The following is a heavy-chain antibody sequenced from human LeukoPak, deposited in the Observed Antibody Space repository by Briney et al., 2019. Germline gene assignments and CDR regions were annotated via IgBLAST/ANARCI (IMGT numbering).Heavy chain of an antibody. V-gene: IGHV1-2*02. Sequence: ASVKVSCKASGYTFTGYYMHWVRQAPGQGLEWMGWINPNSGGTNYAQKFQGRVTMTRDTSISTAYMELSRLRSDDTAVYYCARVYYDFWSGYYHYYFDYWGQGTLVTVSS. CDR2: INPNSGGT. D-gene: IGHD3-3*01. CDR3: ARVYYDFWSGYYHYYFDY. CDR1: GYTFTGYY. J-gene: IGHJ4*02.